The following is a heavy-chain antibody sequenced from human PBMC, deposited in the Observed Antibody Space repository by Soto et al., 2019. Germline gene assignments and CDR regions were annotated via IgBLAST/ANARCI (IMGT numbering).Heavy chain of an antibody. V-gene: IGHV4-4*02. J-gene: IGHJ3*01. D-gene: IGHD1-7*01. Sequence: SVTLCLTSTVASDSISTINYCSWVRQPPGKGLEWIGEIYHTGSTNYNPSLKSRVTISADKSKNQFSLRLTSVTAADTAVYYCARNYDGRNAFDVWRQGTMVTVSS. CDR3: ARNYDGRNAFDV. CDR2: IYHTGST. CDR1: SDSISTINY.